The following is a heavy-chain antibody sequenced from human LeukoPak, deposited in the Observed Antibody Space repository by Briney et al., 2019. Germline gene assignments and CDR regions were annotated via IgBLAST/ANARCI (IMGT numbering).Heavy chain of an antibody. Sequence: SETLSLTCTVSGYSISSGYYWGWIRQPPGKGLEWIGSIYHSGSTYYNPSLKSRVTISVDTSKNQFSLKLSSVTAADTAVYYCARDPGFKDYWGQGTLVTVSS. CDR2: IYHSGST. CDR3: ARDPGFKDY. J-gene: IGHJ4*02. CDR1: GYSISSGYY. V-gene: IGHV4-38-2*02.